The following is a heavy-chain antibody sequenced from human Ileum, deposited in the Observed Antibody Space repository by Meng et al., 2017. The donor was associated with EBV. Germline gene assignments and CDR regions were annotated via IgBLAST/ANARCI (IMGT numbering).Heavy chain of an antibody. CDR3: AHRGYGFNYGWDRGYFDY. D-gene: IGHD3-10*01. J-gene: IGHJ4*02. CDR2: IYWDDDK. Sequence: QIPLRESGPTLVKPPPTLTLPCTFSGFSLTTRGVGVGWIRQPPGKAPEWLAFIYWDDDKFYSPSLKSRVTITKDTSKNQVVLTMTNMDPVDTGTYYCAHRGYGFNYGWDRGYFDYWGQGTLVTVSS. V-gene: IGHV2-5*02. CDR1: GFSLTTRGVG.